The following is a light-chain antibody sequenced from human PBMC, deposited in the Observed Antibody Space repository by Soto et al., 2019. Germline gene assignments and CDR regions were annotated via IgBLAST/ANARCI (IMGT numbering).Light chain of an antibody. CDR2: AES. J-gene: IGKJ5*01. CDR3: QKSYSTPIT. CDR1: QSISSY. V-gene: IGKV1-39*01. Sequence: DIQMTQSPSSLSASVGDRVTITCRASQSISSYLNWYQQKPGKAPKLLIYAESSLQSGVPSRLSGSGSGTDFNLTISSLQPEDFATYYCQKSYSTPITCGQGTRLEIK.